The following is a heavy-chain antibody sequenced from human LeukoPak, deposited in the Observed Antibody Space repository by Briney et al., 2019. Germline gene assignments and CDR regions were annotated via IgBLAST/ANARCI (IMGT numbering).Heavy chain of an antibody. CDR3: AREAEVINYMDV. CDR2: ISGSGGST. J-gene: IGHJ6*03. V-gene: IGHV3-23*01. D-gene: IGHD3-22*01. CDR1: GFTFSSYA. Sequence: RTGGSLRLSCAASGFTFSSYAMSWVRQAPGKGLEWVSAISGSGGSTYYADSVKGRFTISRDNSKNTLYLQMNSLRAEDTAVYYCAREAEVINYMDVWAKGTTVTVSS.